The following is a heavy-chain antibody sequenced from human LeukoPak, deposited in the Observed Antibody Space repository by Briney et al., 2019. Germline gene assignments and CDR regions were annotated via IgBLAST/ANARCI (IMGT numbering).Heavy chain of an antibody. CDR1: GFTFSSYG. CDR3: ARADTTSSPFDY. D-gene: IGHD1-1*01. V-gene: IGHV3-33*01. J-gene: IGHJ4*02. Sequence: QSGGSLRLSCAASGFTFSSYGMHWVRQAPGKGLEWVAVIWYDGSNQYYVDSVKGRFTISRDNSKNTLYLQMNSLRAEDTAVYYCARADTTSSPFDYWGQGTLVTVSS. CDR2: IWYDGSNQ.